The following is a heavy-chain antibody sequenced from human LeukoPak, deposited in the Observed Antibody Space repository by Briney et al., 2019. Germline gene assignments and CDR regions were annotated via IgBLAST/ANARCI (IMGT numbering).Heavy chain of an antibody. J-gene: IGHJ3*02. CDR1: GFTFSSYG. CDR2: ISYDGSNK. D-gene: IGHD2-15*01. Sequence: GGSLRLSCAASGFTFSSYGMHWVRQAPGKGLEWVAVISYDGSNKYYADSVKGRFTISRDNSKNTLYLQMNSLRAEDTAVYYCAKPNSRYCSGGSCHGAFDIWGQGTMVTVSS. V-gene: IGHV3-30*18. CDR3: AKPNSRYCSGGSCHGAFDI.